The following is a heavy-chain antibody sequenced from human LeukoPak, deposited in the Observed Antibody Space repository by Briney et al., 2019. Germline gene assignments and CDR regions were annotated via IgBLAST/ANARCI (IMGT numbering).Heavy chain of an antibody. CDR3: ARHDMEDQLLYYFDD. V-gene: IGHV4-39*01. D-gene: IGHD2-2*01. Sequence: PSETLSLTCSVSGGSISTTNHFWGWIRQPPGKGLEWIGSIYHSGTTYYYPPLQSRVTISVDTSKNQFSLKLSSVTAADTAVYYCARHDMEDQLLYYFDDWGQGTLVTVSS. CDR1: GGSISTTNHF. J-gene: IGHJ4*02. CDR2: IYHSGTT.